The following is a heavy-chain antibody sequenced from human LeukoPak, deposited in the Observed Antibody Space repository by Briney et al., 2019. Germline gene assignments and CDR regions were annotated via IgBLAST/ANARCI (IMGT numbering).Heavy chain of an antibody. CDR1: DYTFTNYG. V-gene: IGHV1-18*01. Sequence: ASVKVSCKASDYTFTNYGVSWVRQAPGQGLEWMGWISAYNGKTYYAQKFQGRVTVTTDTSTSTAYMDLRSLRSDDTAVYYCVRTNLDCKNGVCYDYWGQGTPVTVSS. D-gene: IGHD2-8*01. CDR3: VRTNLDCKNGVCYDY. CDR2: ISAYNGKT. J-gene: IGHJ4*02.